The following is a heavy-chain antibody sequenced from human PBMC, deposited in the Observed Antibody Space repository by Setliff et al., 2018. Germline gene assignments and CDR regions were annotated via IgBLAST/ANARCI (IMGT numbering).Heavy chain of an antibody. CDR3: ARVRYVFWSGSIDY. CDR1: GGSFSGYY. J-gene: IGHJ4*02. V-gene: IGHV4-34*01. CDR2: INHSGST. D-gene: IGHD3-3*01. Sequence: PSETLSLTCAVYGGSFSGYYWSWIRQPPGKGLEWIGEINHSGSTNYNPSLKSRVTISVDTSKNQFSLKLSSMTAADTAVYYCARVRYVFWSGSIDYWGQGTLVTVSS.